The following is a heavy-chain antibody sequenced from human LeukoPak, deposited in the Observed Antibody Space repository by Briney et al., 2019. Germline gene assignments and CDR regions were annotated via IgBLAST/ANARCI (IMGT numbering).Heavy chain of an antibody. CDR2: VRDNGEN. V-gene: IGHV4-59*08. CDR3: ARQPANTAAFDI. J-gene: IGHJ3*02. Sequence: PSDTLSLTCTVSVGSINTYYWSWIRQPPGKGLEWIAYVRDNGENNYSPSLKSRVAISVDPANNLISLRLNFVTAADTAIYYCARQPANTAAFDIWGLGTMVAVSS. CDR1: VGSINTYY. D-gene: IGHD5-18*01.